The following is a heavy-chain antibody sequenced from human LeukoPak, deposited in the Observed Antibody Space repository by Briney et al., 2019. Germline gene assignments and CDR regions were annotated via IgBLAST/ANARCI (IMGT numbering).Heavy chain of an antibody. CDR2: ISGSGGST. Sequence: PGGSLRLSCAASGFTFSSYAMSWVRQAPGKGLEWVSAISGSGGSTYYADSVKGRFTISRDNSKNTLCLQMNSLRAEDTAVYYCAKDPNYYDSSGYYHGGDYFDYWGQGTLVTVSS. V-gene: IGHV3-23*01. J-gene: IGHJ4*02. D-gene: IGHD3-22*01. CDR3: AKDPNYYDSSGYYHGGDYFDY. CDR1: GFTFSSYA.